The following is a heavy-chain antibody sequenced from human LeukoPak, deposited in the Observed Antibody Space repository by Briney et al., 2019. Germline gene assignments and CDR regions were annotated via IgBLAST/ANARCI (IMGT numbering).Heavy chain of an antibody. J-gene: IGHJ4*02. V-gene: IGHV3-21*01. CDR3: ARDGFSPYFDY. CDR1: GFTFSSYS. CDR2: ISSSSSFI. Sequence: GGSLRLSCAASGFTFSSYSMNLLRQDPGKGLEWVSSISSSSSFIYYADSVKGRFTISRDNAKNSLYLQMNSLRAEDTAVYYCARDGFSPYFDYWGQGTLVTVSS. D-gene: IGHD3-10*01.